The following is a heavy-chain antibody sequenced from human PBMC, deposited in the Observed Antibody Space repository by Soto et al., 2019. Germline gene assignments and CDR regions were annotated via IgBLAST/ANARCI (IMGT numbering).Heavy chain of an antibody. Sequence: PGGSLRLSCVASGFTIDYVWVSWVRQAPGKGLEWVGRIKSNVNGGTTDYAAPVQRRFTISRDDSQNTLYLQLNSLKTEDTAVYYCTTDEMAGVSTGACFDNWGQGT. CDR2: IKSNVNGGTT. CDR3: TTDEMAGVSTGACFDN. CDR1: GFTIDYVW. J-gene: IGHJ4*02. D-gene: IGHD3-10*01. V-gene: IGHV3-15*01.